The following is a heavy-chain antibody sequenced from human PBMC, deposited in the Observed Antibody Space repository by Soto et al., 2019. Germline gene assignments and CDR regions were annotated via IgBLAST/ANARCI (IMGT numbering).Heavy chain of an antibody. Sequence: GSLRLSCSASGFTFSSYVMNWVRQAPGKGLEYVSGITSNGGSTFYADSVKGRFIISRDNSQNTVYLQMSSLTTADTAVYYCLVASAAYWGQGTQVTVSS. J-gene: IGHJ4*02. CDR1: GFTFSSYV. CDR3: LVASAAY. D-gene: IGHD6-13*01. CDR2: ITSNGGST. V-gene: IGHV3-64D*06.